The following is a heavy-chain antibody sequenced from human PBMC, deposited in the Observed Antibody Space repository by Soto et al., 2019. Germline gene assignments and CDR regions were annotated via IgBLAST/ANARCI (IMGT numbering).Heavy chain of an antibody. Sequence: QVQLVQSGAEVKKPGSSVKVSCKASGGTFSSYAISWVRQAPGQGLEWMGGIIPIFGTANYAQKFQGRVTITADESTSTAYMELSILRSEDTAVYYCSRGLYCSGGSCYSDYYYGMDVWGQGTTVTFSS. J-gene: IGHJ6*02. D-gene: IGHD2-15*01. CDR3: SRGLYCSGGSCYSDYYYGMDV. CDR1: GGTFSSYA. V-gene: IGHV1-69*01. CDR2: IIPIFGTA.